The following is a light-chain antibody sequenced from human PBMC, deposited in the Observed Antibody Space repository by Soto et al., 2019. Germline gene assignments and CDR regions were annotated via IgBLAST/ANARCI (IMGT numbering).Light chain of an antibody. CDR3: QQYNAYSWT. CDR1: QPIGNR. Sequence: DIQMTQSPSTLSSSVGDRVTLTCRASQPIGNRLAWYQQKPAKVPTLLIQDASTLQSGVPPRFSGSASGTDFTLTISSLQPDDFATYYCQQYNAYSWTFGQGTKVEVQ. J-gene: IGKJ1*01. V-gene: IGKV1-5*01. CDR2: DAS.